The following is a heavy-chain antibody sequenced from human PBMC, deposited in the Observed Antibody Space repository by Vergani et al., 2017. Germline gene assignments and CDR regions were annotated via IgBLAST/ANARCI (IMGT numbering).Heavy chain of an antibody. CDR2: ISYVGSNK. D-gene: IGHD1-26*01. CDR3: AKGLGSGTHDI. V-gene: IGHV3-30*18. Sequence: QVQLVESGGGVVQPGRSLRLSCAASGFTFSSYGMHCVRQAPGKGLEWVAVISYVGSNKYYADSVKGRFTISRDNFKNTLYLQMNSLRAEDTAVYYCAKGLGSGTHDIWGQGTMVTVSS. CDR1: GFTFSSYG. J-gene: IGHJ3*02.